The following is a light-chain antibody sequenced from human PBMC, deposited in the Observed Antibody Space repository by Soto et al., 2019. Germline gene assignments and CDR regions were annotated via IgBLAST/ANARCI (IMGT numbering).Light chain of an antibody. J-gene: IGKJ5*01. CDR2: DGF. CDR1: QTLRNK. Sequence: IVLTQSPGTLSVSPGERAILSCRASQTLRNKLAWYQQKPGQAPRLLIYDGFTRATGIPARFSGSGSGTEFTLTISRLQSEDVAIYYCQQNNAWPLTFGHGTKLEIK. CDR3: QQNNAWPLT. V-gene: IGKV3-15*01.